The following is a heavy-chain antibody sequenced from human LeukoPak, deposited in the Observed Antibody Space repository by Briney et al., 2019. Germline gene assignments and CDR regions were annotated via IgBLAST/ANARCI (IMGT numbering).Heavy chain of an antibody. CDR3: ARELGGTKTGGFDI. D-gene: IGHD1-14*01. Sequence: PGGSLRLSCAASGFRFSYHDMHWDRQAPGKGLEFVSSIGAAGAHTFYADSVKGRFTISRDNFQSTMYLQMDGLRPEDSAVYYCARELGGTKTGGFDIWGQGTVLTVSS. V-gene: IGHV3-64*02. CDR2: IGAAGAHT. J-gene: IGHJ3*02. CDR1: GFRFSYHD.